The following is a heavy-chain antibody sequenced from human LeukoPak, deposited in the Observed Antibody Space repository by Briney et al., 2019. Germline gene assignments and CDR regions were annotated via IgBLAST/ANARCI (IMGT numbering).Heavy chain of an antibody. V-gene: IGHV4-34*01. D-gene: IGHD6-13*01. J-gene: IGHJ4*02. CDR1: GGSFSGYY. Sequence: PETLSLTCAVYGGSFSGYYWSWIRQPPGKGLEWIGEIYHSGSTNYNPSLKSRVTISVDKSKNQFSLKLSSVTAADTAVYYCARSTEVAAAGSAYWGQGTLVTVSS. CDR2: IYHSGST. CDR3: ARSTEVAAAGSAY.